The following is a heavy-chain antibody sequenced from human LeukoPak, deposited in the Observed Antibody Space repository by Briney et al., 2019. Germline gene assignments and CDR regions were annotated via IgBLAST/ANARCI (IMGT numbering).Heavy chain of an antibody. D-gene: IGHD6-13*01. CDR2: ISSSGSTT. V-gene: IGHV3-11*01. CDR3: AKTVKGDSSSWYPKAYYYYYYMDV. J-gene: IGHJ6*03. CDR1: GFTFSDYY. Sequence: PGGSLRLSRAASGFTFSDYYMSWIRQAPAKGLEWVSYISSSGSTTYYAEFAKGRFTIPRDNSRNTLYLQMNSLRAEDTAVYYCAKTVKGDSSSWYPKAYYYYYYMDVWGKGTTVTVSS.